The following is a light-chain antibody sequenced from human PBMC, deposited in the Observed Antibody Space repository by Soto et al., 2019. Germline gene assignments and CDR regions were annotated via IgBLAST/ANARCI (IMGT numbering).Light chain of an antibody. J-gene: IGKJ1*01. V-gene: IGKV1-5*01. CDR2: DAS. CDR3: QEYNSYSGT. CDR1: QSLGSW. Sequence: DIQMTQSPSTLSASVGDRFTITCRASQSLGSWLAWHQQKPGKAPKLLIYDASTLKSGVPSRFSGSGSGTKFTLTISSLQPDDFATYYCQEYNSYSGTFGQGTKVDIK.